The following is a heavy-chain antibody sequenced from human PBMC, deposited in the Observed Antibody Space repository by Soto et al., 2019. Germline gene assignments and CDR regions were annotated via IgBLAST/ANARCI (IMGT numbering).Heavy chain of an antibody. CDR2: IIPIFGTA. Sequence: GASVKVSCKASGGTFSSYAISWVRQAPGQGLEWMGGIIPIFGTANYAQKYQGRVTITADESTSTAYMELSSLRSEDTAVYYCARAHGNSPHFDYGGQGTLVTVSS. V-gene: IGHV1-69*13. CDR1: GGTFSSYA. J-gene: IGHJ4*02. CDR3: ARAHGNSPHFDY. D-gene: IGHD4-4*01.